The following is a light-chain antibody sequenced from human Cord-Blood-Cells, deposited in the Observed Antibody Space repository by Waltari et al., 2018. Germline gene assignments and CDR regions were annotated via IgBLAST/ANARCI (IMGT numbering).Light chain of an antibody. J-gene: IGLJ3*02. V-gene: IGLV2-8*01. CDR2: EVS. CDR1: SIDVGAYHH. CDR3: SSYAGSNNWV. Sequence: SALPQPPSASGSPGQSVTIPSPGPSIDVGAYHHVTWYQQHPGKAPKLMIYEVSKRPSGVPDRFSGSKSGNTASLTVSGLQAEDEADYYCSSYAGSNNWVFGGGTKLTVL.